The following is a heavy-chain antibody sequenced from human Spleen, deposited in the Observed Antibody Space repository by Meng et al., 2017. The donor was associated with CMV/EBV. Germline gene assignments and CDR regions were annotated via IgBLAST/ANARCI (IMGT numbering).Heavy chain of an antibody. CDR3: ARDYDFWSGPDY. D-gene: IGHD3-3*01. Sequence: CAASGFTFSTYNMNWVRQAPGKGLEWVSSISSSSSYIYYADSVKGRFTISRDNAKNSLYLQMNSLRAEDTAVYYCARDYDFWSGPDYWGQGTLVTVSS. V-gene: IGHV3-21*01. CDR2: ISSSSSYI. J-gene: IGHJ4*02. CDR1: GFTFSTYN.